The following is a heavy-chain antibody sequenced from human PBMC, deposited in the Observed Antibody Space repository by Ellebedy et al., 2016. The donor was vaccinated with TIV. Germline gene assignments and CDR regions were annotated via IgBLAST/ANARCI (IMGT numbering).Heavy chain of an antibody. CDR1: GFPVTSNY. J-gene: IGHJ4*02. CDR3: ARDAAGNGGKLDY. Sequence: GESLKISCAASGFPVTSNYMNWVRQAPGKGLEWVSVIYSGGDGGDTYYADSVKGRFTISRDNSKNTLSLQMNSLRAEDTAVYYCARDAAGNGGKLDYWGQGALVTVSS. CDR2: IYSGGDGGDT. D-gene: IGHD4-23*01. V-gene: IGHV3-53*01.